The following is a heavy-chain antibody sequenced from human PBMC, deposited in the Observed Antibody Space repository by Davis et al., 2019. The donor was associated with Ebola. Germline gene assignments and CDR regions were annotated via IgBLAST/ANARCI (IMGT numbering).Heavy chain of an antibody. D-gene: IGHD2-2*01. V-gene: IGHV4-59*01. Sequence: PSETLSLTCTVSGDSITSYYWTWIRQPPGKGLEWIGSIYYTGSTNYNPSLKSRVSLSVDTSKNQISLKLNSVTAADTAVYHCARSREVVAAATYYYYYYYMDVWGKGTTVTVSS. CDR1: GDSITSYY. CDR2: IYYTGST. J-gene: IGHJ6*03. CDR3: ARSREVVAAATYYYYYYYMDV.